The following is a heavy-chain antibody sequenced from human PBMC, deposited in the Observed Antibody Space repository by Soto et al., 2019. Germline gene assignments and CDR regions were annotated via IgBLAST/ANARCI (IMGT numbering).Heavy chain of an antibody. CDR2: ISYDGSNK. V-gene: IGHV3-30*18. Sequence: QPGGSLRLSCAASGFTFSSYGMHWVRQAPGKGLEWVAVISYDGSNKYYADSVKGRFTISRDNSKNTLYLQMNSLRAEDTAVYYCAKDYFGIGGPLDYWGRGTLVTVSS. CDR1: GFTFSSYG. J-gene: IGHJ4*02. D-gene: IGHD3-9*01. CDR3: AKDYFGIGGPLDY.